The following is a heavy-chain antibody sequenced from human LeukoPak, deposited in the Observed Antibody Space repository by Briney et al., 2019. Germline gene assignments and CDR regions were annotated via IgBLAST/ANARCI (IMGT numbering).Heavy chain of an antibody. Sequence: GGSLRLSCAASGFTFSNAWMTWVRQAPGKGLEWVGRINRKSDGGTTDYGAPVKGRFSISRDDSKNTLYLQLNSLKTEDTAVYYCTSRSGSGSYYSAFWGQGTLVTVSS. CDR3: TSRSGSGSYYSAF. D-gene: IGHD3-10*01. CDR2: INRKSDGGTT. J-gene: IGHJ4*02. CDR1: GFTFSNAW. V-gene: IGHV3-15*01.